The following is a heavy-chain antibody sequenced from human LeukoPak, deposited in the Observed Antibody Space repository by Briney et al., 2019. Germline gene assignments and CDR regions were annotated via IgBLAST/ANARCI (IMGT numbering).Heavy chain of an antibody. CDR1: GFTFSSYA. CDR3: ARGRGFFAYYYDSSGYYYNGYFQH. CDR2: INHSGST. J-gene: IGHJ1*01. V-gene: IGHV4-34*01. D-gene: IGHD3-22*01. Sequence: PGGSLRLSCAASGFTFSSYAMHWVRQPPGKGLEWIGEINHSGSTNYNPSLKSRATISVDTSKNQFSLKLSSVTAADTAVYYCARGRGFFAYYYDSSGYYYNGYFQHWGQGTLVTVSS.